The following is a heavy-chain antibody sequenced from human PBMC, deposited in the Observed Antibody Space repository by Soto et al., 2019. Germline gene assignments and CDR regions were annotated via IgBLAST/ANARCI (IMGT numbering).Heavy chain of an antibody. V-gene: IGHV3-53*01. J-gene: IGHJ6*02. CDR1: GFAVTGNH. Sequence: EVQLVESGGGLIQPGGSLILSCAVSGFAVTGNHMSWVRQAPGKGLEWVSIMYSGESIYYADSVKGRFTISRDNSKNTLYLQMNSLKADDTTVYYCARDYGSGRRFYGMDVWGQGTTVTVSS. D-gene: IGHD3-10*01. CDR3: ARDYGSGRRFYGMDV. CDR2: MYSGESI.